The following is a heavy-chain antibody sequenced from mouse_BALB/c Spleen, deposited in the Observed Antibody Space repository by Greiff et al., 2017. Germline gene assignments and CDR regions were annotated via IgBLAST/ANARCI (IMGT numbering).Heavy chain of an antibody. V-gene: IGHV5-6-5*01. CDR3: ARAYYYGSSLHWYFDV. Sequence: DVMLVESGGGLVKPGGSLKLSCAASGFTFSSYAMSWVRQTPEKRLEWVASISSGGSTYYPDSVKGRFTISRDNARNILYLQMSSLRSEDTAMYYCARAYYYGSSLHWYFDVWGAGTTVTVSS. J-gene: IGHJ1*01. D-gene: IGHD1-1*01. CDR1: GFTFSSYA. CDR2: ISSGGST.